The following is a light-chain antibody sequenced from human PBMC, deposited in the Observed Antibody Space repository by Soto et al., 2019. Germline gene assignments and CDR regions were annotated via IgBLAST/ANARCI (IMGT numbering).Light chain of an antibody. CDR1: SSDVGCYNY. CDR2: EVS. Sequence: QSARTQPASVSGSPGQSITISCTGTSSDVGCYNYVSWYQQHPGKAPKLMIYEVSNRPSGVSNRFSGSKSGNTASLTISGLQAEDEADYYCSSYTSSSTLYVFGTGSKVTVL. J-gene: IGLJ1*01. V-gene: IGLV2-14*01. CDR3: SSYTSSSTLYV.